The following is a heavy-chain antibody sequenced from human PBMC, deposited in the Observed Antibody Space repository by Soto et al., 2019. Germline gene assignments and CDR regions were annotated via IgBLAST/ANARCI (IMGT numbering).Heavy chain of an antibody. D-gene: IGHD2-2*01. CDR3: AREYANSPEAFDF. V-gene: IGHV4-61*01. CDR2: IYYTGST. CDR1: SGSVNSDSHN. Sequence: SETISLTCTVSSGSVNSDSHNWSRVRQPPGKGLEWIGYIYYTGSTNYNPSLKSRVTISLDTSRNQFSLKLSSVTAADTAVFYCAREYANSPEAFDFWGQGALVTVSS. J-gene: IGHJ4*02.